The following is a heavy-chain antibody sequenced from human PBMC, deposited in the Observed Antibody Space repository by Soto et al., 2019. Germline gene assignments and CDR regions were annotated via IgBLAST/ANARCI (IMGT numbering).Heavy chain of an antibody. CDR3: AGHIAVSGTRGFDY. J-gene: IGHJ4*02. CDR1: GGSISDNW. D-gene: IGHD6-19*01. CDR2: IYHTGNR. V-gene: IGHV4-4*02. Sequence: QVQLQESGPGLMQPSGTLSLTCAVSGGSISDNWWSWVRQPPGKGLEWIGEIYHTGNRHYNPSLEGRVTISVDKSKNPFALNLNSVTAADTAVYYCAGHIAVSGTRGFDYWGQGILVTVSS.